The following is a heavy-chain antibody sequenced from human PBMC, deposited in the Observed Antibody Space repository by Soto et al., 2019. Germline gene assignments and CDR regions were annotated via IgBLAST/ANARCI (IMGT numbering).Heavy chain of an antibody. CDR2: IIPSFGTG. Sequence: QVQLVQSGAEAKRPGSSVKVSCKASGGTFSSYAISWVRQAPGQGLEWLGGIIPSFGTGNYQQNFQGRLTITADESTSTVYMELSGLTSGDTAVYYCVRERGGYNRGDFEFWGQGTLVTVSS. V-gene: IGHV1-69*01. CDR1: GGTFSSYA. J-gene: IGHJ4*02. CDR3: VRERGGYNRGDFEF. D-gene: IGHD5-12*01.